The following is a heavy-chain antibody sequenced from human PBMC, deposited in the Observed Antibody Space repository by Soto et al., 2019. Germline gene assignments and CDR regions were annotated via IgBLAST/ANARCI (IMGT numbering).Heavy chain of an antibody. J-gene: IGHJ6*02. Sequence: TSETLSLTCTVSGGSISSGGYYWSWIRQHPGKGLEWIGYIYYSGSTYYNPSLKSRVTISVDTSKNQFSLKLSSVTAADTAVYYCASSPSDIVATKVEYGMDVWGQGTTVTVSS. CDR1: GGSISSGGYY. V-gene: IGHV4-31*03. D-gene: IGHD5-12*01. CDR3: ASSPSDIVATKVEYGMDV. CDR2: IYYSGST.